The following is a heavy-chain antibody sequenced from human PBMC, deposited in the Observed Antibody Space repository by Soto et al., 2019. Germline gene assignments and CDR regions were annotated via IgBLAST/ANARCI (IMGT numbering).Heavy chain of an antibody. J-gene: IGHJ4*02. CDR2: ISYDGSNK. V-gene: IGHV3-30-3*01. CDR1: GFTFSSYA. D-gene: IGHD3-22*01. CDR3: AREDLRTYYYDSSGYPPDY. Sequence: GSLRLSCAASGFTFSSYAMHWVRQAPGKGLEWVAVISYDGSNKYYADSVKGRFTISRDNSKNTLYLQMNSLRAEDTAVYYCAREDLRTYYYDSSGYPPDYWGQGTLVTVS.